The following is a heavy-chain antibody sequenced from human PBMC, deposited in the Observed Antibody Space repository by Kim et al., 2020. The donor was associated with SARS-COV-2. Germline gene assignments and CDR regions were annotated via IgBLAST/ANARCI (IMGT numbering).Heavy chain of an antibody. Sequence: HSSKTRVTVTDNTSKNQFTLTLSSVTAADTAVYYCARHRFGGVLGDFDYWGQGTLVTVSS. D-gene: IGHD3-16*02. V-gene: IGHV4-59*08. J-gene: IGHJ4*02. CDR3: ARHRFGGVLGDFDY.